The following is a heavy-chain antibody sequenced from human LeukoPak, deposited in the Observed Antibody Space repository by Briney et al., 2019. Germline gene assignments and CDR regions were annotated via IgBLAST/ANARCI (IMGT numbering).Heavy chain of an antibody. CDR3: AKDIGERGYSVH. Sequence: GGSLRLSCAASGFSFDEYAMHWVRQAPGKGLGWVSLISGDGGSTYYADSVRGRFTISRHNSKNSLYLQMNSLRTEDTAFYYCAKDIGERGYSVHWGQGTLVTVSS. D-gene: IGHD5/OR15-5a*01. J-gene: IGHJ4*02. CDR2: ISGDGGST. CDR1: GFSFDEYA. V-gene: IGHV3-43*02.